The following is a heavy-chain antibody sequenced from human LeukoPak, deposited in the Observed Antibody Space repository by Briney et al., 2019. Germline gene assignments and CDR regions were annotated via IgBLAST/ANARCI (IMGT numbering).Heavy chain of an antibody. V-gene: IGHV4-39*07. D-gene: IGHD1-7*01. CDR2: IYYSGST. J-gene: IGHJ3*02. Sequence: PSETLSLTCTVSGGSISSSSYYWGWIRQPPGKGLEWIGSIYYSGSTYYNPSLKSRVTISVDTSKNQFSLKLSSVTAADTAVYYCAFSGTTYGLGAFDIWGQGTMVTVSS. CDR1: GGSISSSSYY. CDR3: AFSGTTYGLGAFDI.